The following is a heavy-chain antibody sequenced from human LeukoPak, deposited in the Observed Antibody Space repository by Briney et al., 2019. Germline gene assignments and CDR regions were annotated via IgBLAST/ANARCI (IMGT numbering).Heavy chain of an antibody. D-gene: IGHD3-10*01. Sequence: GGSLRLSCAASGFTFSSYGMQWVRQAPGEGLGWVAVTSYDASNQYYAHSVKGQVTISRDNSKSKLYLQMNSLRAKATAVYYYAKDPGYSGSGSYLDYWGQGTLVTVSS. V-gene: IGHV3-30*18. CDR3: AKDPGYSGSGSYLDY. CDR2: TSYDASNQ. CDR1: GFTFSSYG. J-gene: IGHJ4*02.